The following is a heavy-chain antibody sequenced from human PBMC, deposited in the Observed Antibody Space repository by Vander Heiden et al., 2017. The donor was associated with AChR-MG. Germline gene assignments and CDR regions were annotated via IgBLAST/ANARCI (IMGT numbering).Heavy chain of an antibody. J-gene: IGHJ5*02. D-gene: IGHD4-4*01. CDR2: IYTSGST. Sequence: QVQLQESGPGLVKPSETLSLTRTVSGGSISSYYWGWIRQPAGKGLEWIGRIYTSGSTNYNPSLKSRVTMSVDTSKNQFSLKLSSVTAADTAVYYCARDHSHSYSNYGGGWFDPWGQGTLVTVSS. CDR3: ARDHSHSYSNYGGGWFDP. V-gene: IGHV4-4*07. CDR1: GGSISSYY.